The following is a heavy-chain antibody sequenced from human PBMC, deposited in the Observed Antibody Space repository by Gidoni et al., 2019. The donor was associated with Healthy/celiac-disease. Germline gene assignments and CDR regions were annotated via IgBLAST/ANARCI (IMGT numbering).Heavy chain of an antibody. CDR2: ISYDGSNK. D-gene: IGHD3-10*01. V-gene: IGHV3-30*18. CDR3: AKEGKGSGSLPRGAPYYFDY. J-gene: IGHJ4*02. Sequence: QVQLVESGGGVVQPGRSLRLSCAASGFTFSTYCMHGVRQAPGKGLEWVAVISYDGSNKYYADSVKGRFTISRDNSKNTLYLQMNSLRAEDTAVYYCAKEGKGSGSLPRGAPYYFDYWGQGTLVTVSS. CDR1: GFTFSTYC.